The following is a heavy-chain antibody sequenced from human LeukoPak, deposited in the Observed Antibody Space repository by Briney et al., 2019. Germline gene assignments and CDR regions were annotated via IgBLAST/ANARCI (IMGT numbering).Heavy chain of an antibody. CDR3: AKRATLTDFDY. Sequence: PAGSLRLSCAASGFTFSSYGMHWVRQPPGKGLDRVAVISYDGSNKYYADSVKGRFTISRDNSKNTLYLQMNSLRAEDTAVYYCAKRATLTDFDYWGQGTLVTVSS. CDR1: GFTFSSYG. J-gene: IGHJ4*02. V-gene: IGHV3-30*18. D-gene: IGHD2/OR15-2a*01. CDR2: ISYDGSNK.